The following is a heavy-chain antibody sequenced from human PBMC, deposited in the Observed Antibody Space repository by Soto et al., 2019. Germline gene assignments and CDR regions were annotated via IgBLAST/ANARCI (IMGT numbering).Heavy chain of an antibody. V-gene: IGHV3-30*18. CDR2: ISYDGSNT. Sequence: QVQLVESGGGVVQPGRSLRLSCVASGFTFSSYGMHWVRQAPGKGLEWVAIISYDGSNTYYADSVKGRFTISRDNSKKMLDLQMNSLRAEDTPVYYCAKEGGLSGSYYISSSYYFDYWGQGTLVTVSS. D-gene: IGHD1-26*01. CDR1: GFTFSSYG. CDR3: AKEGGLSGSYYISSSYYFDY. J-gene: IGHJ4*02.